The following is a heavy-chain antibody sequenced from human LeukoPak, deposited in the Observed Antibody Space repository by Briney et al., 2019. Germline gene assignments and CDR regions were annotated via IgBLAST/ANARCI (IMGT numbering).Heavy chain of an antibody. Sequence: PGGSLRLSCVASGFTFDDYGMSWVRQAPGKGLEWVSGINWNGGSTGYADSVKGRCTISRDNAKNSLYLKMNSLRAEDTALYYCARRGYCSSTSCYPRNSYSYIDVWGKGTTVTVSS. CDR2: INWNGGST. D-gene: IGHD2-2*01. J-gene: IGHJ6*03. V-gene: IGHV3-20*04. CDR1: GFTFDDYG. CDR3: ARRGYCSSTSCYPRNSYSYIDV.